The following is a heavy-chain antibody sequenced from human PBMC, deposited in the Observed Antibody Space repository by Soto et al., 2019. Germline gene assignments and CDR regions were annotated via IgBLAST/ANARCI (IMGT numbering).Heavy chain of an antibody. J-gene: IGHJ4*02. CDR3: AREGNLGRWLQPLDF. CDR2: IHYNGNT. D-gene: IGHD5-12*01. Sequence: QVQLQVSAPGLVKPSETLSLTCTVSGDSISAYSWSWVRQPPGKRLEWIGNIHYNGNTKYNPSLKSRVTMSVDTSKNQFSLKLISVTAADTAKYFCAREGNLGRWLQPLDFWGQGTLVTVSS. V-gene: IGHV4-59*01. CDR1: GDSISAYS.